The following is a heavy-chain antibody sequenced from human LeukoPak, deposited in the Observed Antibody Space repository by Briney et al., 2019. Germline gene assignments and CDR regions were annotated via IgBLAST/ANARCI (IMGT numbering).Heavy chain of an antibody. D-gene: IGHD1-26*01. CDR3: AKDAEGQWDLLWFDC. CDR1: GFTFSNYW. V-gene: IGHV3-7*01. J-gene: IGHJ4*02. Sequence: GGSLRLSCAASGFTFSNYWMTWVRRAPGKGLEWVANIRRDGSETHYVDSVMGRFTISRDNSKNTMYLQMNSLRAEDTAVYYCAKDAEGQWDLLWFDCWGQGTLVTVSS. CDR2: IRRDGSET.